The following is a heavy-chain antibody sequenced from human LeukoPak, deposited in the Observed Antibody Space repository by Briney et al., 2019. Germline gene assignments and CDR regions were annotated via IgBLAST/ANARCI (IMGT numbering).Heavy chain of an antibody. V-gene: IGHV4-59*01. J-gene: IGHJ3*02. CDR3: ARAYDKDAFDI. Sequence: PSETLSLTCTVSGGSISSYYWSWIRQPPGKGLEWIGYIYYSGSTNYNPSLKSRVTISVDTSKNQFSLKLSSVTAADTAVYYCARAYDKDAFDIWGQGTMVTVSS. D-gene: IGHD3-16*01. CDR1: GGSISSYY. CDR2: IYYSGST.